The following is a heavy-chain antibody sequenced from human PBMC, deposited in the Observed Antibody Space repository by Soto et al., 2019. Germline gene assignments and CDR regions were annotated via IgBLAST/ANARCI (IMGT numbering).Heavy chain of an antibody. D-gene: IGHD6-13*01. CDR3: ARDARPGIAAAGWYYFDY. CDR2: IYSGGST. V-gene: IGHV3-66*01. Sequence: PGGSLRLSCAASGFTVSSNYMSWVLQAPGKGLEWVSVIYSGGSTYYADSVKGRFTISRDNSKNTLDLQMNSLRAEDTAVYYCARDARPGIAAAGWYYFDYWGQGTLVTVSS. J-gene: IGHJ4*02. CDR1: GFTVSSNY.